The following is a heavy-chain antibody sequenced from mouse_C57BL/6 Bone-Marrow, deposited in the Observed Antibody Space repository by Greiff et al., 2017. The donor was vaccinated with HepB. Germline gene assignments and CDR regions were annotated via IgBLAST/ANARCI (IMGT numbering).Heavy chain of an antibody. CDR1: GYTFTSYW. Sequence: QVQLQQPGAELVKPGASVKLSCKASGYTFTSYWMQWVKQRPGQGLEWIGEIDPSDSYTNYNQKFKGKATLTVDTSSSPAYMQLSSLTSEDSAVYYCARSGYWGQGTTLTVSS. CDR3: ARSGY. CDR2: IDPSDSYT. J-gene: IGHJ2*01. D-gene: IGHD3-1*01. V-gene: IGHV1-50*01.